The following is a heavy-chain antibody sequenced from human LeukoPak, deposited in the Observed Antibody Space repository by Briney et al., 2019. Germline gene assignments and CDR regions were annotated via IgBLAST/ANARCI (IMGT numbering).Heavy chain of an antibody. V-gene: IGHV4-59*01. CDR3: ARGRAYGDFDY. J-gene: IGHJ4*02. CDR2: IYYSGYT. Sequence: SETLSLTCTVSGGSISSYYWSWIRQPPGKGLEWIGYIYYSGYTNYNPSLKSRVTISVDTSKNQFSLKLSSVTAADTAVYYCARGRAYGDFDYWGQGTLVTVSS. CDR1: GGSISSYY. D-gene: IGHD4-17*01.